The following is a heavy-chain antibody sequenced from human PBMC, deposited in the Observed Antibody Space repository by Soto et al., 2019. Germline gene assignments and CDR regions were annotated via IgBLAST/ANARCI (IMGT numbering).Heavy chain of an antibody. CDR2: ISAYNGNT. Sequence: GASVKVSCKASGYTFTSYGISWVRQAPGQGLEWMGWISAYNGNTNYAQKLQGRVTMTTDTSTSTAYMELRSLRSDDTAVYYCARDDCSGGSCYPYYYYGMDGWGQGTTVTVSS. V-gene: IGHV1-18*01. J-gene: IGHJ6*02. CDR1: GYTFTSYG. D-gene: IGHD2-15*01. CDR3: ARDDCSGGSCYPYYYYGMDG.